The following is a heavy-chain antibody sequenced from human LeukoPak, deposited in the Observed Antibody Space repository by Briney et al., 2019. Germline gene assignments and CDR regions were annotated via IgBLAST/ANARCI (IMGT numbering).Heavy chain of an antibody. D-gene: IGHD6-19*01. V-gene: IGHV4-59*12. CDR1: GGSISSYY. Sequence: SETLSLTCTVSGGSISSYYWSWIRQPPGKGLEWIGYIYYSGSTNYNPSLKSRITISVDTSKNQFSLKLSSVTAADTAVYYCARDSSGWYDFDYWGQGTLVTVSS. CDR2: IYYSGST. J-gene: IGHJ4*02. CDR3: ARDSSGWYDFDY.